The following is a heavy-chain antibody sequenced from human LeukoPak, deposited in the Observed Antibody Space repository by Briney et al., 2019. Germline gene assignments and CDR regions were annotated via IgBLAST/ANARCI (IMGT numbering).Heavy chain of an antibody. CDR1: GFTFSGYA. Sequence: GGSLRLSCAASGFTFSGYAMSWVRQAPGKGLEWVSSLSGSGGSTYYADSVKGRFTISRDNSKNTLYLQMNSLRAEDTAVYYCAKEVVEVVQGDYYYYYYMDVWGKGTTVTVSS. D-gene: IGHD3-22*01. V-gene: IGHV3-23*01. CDR2: LSGSGGST. J-gene: IGHJ6*03. CDR3: AKEVVEVVQGDYYYYYYMDV.